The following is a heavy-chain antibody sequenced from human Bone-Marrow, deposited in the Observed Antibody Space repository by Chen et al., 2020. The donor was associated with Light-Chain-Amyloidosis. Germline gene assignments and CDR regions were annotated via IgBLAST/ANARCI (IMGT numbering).Heavy chain of an antibody. D-gene: IGHD5-12*01. CDR3: ARRRDGYTFDY. CDR2: IYPDDSDA. Sequence: EVQLEQTGPEVKKHGASLKISCKGSGYTFPNYWIGWVRQMPGKGLEWMGVIYPDDSDARYSPSFDVQVTISADKSITTAYLQWRSLKASDTAMYYCARRRDGYTFDYWGHGTLVTVSS. V-gene: IGHV5-51*01. J-gene: IGHJ4*01. CDR1: GYTFPNYW.